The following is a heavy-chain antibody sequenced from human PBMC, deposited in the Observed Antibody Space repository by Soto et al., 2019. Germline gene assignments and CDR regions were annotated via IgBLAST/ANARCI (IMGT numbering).Heavy chain of an antibody. CDR1: GGSVSSGSYY. Sequence: SETLSLTCTVSGGSVSSGSYYWSWIRQPPGKGLEWIGYIYYSGSTNYNPSLKSRVTISVDTSKNQFSLKLSSVTAADTAVYYCARDRGYYDILTGYWNYFDYWGQGTLVPVSS. CDR3: ARDRGYYDILTGYWNYFDY. J-gene: IGHJ4*02. D-gene: IGHD3-9*01. CDR2: IYYSGST. V-gene: IGHV4-61*01.